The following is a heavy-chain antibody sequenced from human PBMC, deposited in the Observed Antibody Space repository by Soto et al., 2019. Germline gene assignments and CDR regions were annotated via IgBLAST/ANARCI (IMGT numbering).Heavy chain of an antibody. J-gene: IGHJ4*02. Sequence: QVQLQESGPGLVKPSETLSLTCTVSGGSISSYYWSWIRQPPGKGLEWIGYIYYSGSTNYNPSRTSRVTKAVDTSENQFSLELSSVTAADTAVYYCARGSGYCSSTSCFVFDYWGQGTLVTVSS. CDR2: IYYSGST. V-gene: IGHV4-59*01. D-gene: IGHD2-2*01. CDR1: GGSISSYY. CDR3: ARGSGYCSSTSCFVFDY.